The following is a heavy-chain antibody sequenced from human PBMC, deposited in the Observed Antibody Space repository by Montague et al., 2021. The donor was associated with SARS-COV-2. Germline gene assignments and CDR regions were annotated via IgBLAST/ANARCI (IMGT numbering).Heavy chain of an antibody. CDR3: ARVGEDYEGMDV. Sequence: TLSLTCAVSGGSISSGGYSWSWIRQPPGKGLEWIGYIYHSGSTYYNPSLQSRVTMSVDTSKKQFSLKLSSVTAADTAVYYCARVGEDYEGMDVWGQGTTVTVSS. D-gene: IGHD3-16*01. CDR1: GGSISSGGYS. CDR2: IYHSGST. V-gene: IGHV4-30-2*01. J-gene: IGHJ6*02.